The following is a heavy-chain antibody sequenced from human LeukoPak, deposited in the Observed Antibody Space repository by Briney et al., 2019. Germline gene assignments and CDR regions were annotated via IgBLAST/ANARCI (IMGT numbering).Heavy chain of an antibody. Sequence: GGSLRLSCTASGFTFGDYAMSWFRQAPGKGLEWVGFIRSKAYGGTTEYAASVKGRFTISRDDSKSIAYLQMNSLKTEDTAVYYCARGRYSSSSTPFDYWGQGTLVTVSS. V-gene: IGHV3-49*03. J-gene: IGHJ4*02. D-gene: IGHD6-13*01. CDR1: GFTFGDYA. CDR2: IRSKAYGGTT. CDR3: ARGRYSSSSTPFDY.